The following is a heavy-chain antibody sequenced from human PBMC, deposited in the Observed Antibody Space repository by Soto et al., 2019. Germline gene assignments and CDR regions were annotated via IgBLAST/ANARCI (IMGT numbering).Heavy chain of an antibody. J-gene: IGHJ4*02. V-gene: IGHV1-18*01. CDR1: GYTFTIYG. CDR2: ISAYNGNT. CDR3: ARDLRYGDITDD. Sequence: ASVKVSCKASGYTFTIYGINWVRQAPGQGLEWMGWISAYNGNTDYAQKFQGRVTMTTDTSTTTAYMELRSLRSDDTAVYYCARDLRYGDITDDWGQGTLVTVSS. D-gene: IGHD4-17*01.